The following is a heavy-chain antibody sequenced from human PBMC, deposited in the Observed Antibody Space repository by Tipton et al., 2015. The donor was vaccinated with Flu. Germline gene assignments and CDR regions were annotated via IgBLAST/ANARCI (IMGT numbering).Heavy chain of an antibody. V-gene: IGHV3-30*03. CDR1: GITFSNYG. CDR2: ISYDGKSQ. CDR3: AREVLGQGFDP. Sequence: SLRLSCAASGITFSNYGFHWVRQAPGKGLEWVAVISYDGKSQYYADSVKGRFTISRDNSKNTLYLQMNSLRAEDTAVYYCAREVLGQGFDPWGQGTLVTV. J-gene: IGHJ5*02.